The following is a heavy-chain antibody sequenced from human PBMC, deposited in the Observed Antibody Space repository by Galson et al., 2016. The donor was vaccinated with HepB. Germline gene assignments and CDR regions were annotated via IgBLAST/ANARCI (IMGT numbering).Heavy chain of an antibody. CDR3: GQHGGFDY. D-gene: IGHD2-15*01. CDR1: GFSFSTSG. V-gene: IGHV3-23*01. J-gene: IGHJ4*02. Sequence: SLRLSCAASGFSFSTSGMSWVRQTPGRGLEWVSGITASGATTHYADSVRGRFTISRDNSKNTLYLYMNSLSAGDTAVYYCGQHGGFDYWSQGALVTVSA. CDR2: ITASGATT.